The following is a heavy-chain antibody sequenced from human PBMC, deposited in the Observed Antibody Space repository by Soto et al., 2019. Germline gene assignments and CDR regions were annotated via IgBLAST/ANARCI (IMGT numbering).Heavy chain of an antibody. Sequence: GGSLRLSCAASGFTFSSYAMSWVRQAPGKGLEWVSAISGSGGSTYYADSVKGRFTISRDNSKNTLYLQMNSLRAEDTAVYYCAKKVYDILTGYSAPDYYYGMDVWGQGTTVTVSS. V-gene: IGHV3-23*01. CDR2: ISGSGGST. D-gene: IGHD3-9*01. J-gene: IGHJ6*02. CDR1: GFTFSSYA. CDR3: AKKVYDILTGYSAPDYYYGMDV.